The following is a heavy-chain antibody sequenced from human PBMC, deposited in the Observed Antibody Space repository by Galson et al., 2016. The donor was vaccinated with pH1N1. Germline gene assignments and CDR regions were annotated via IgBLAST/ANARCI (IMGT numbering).Heavy chain of an antibody. CDR1: GGTFSSFV. Sequence: SVKVSCKASGGTFSSFVISWVRQAPGQGLEWMGGIIPIMDMANNTQKFQGRVTITVDKSTRTAYMDLSSLRSEDTAVYFCATVSGYCSGGRCYYGFDIWGKGTTVTVSS. J-gene: IGHJ6*04. CDR3: ATVSGYCSGGRCYYGFDI. V-gene: IGHV1-69*10. CDR2: IIPIMDMA. D-gene: IGHD2-15*01.